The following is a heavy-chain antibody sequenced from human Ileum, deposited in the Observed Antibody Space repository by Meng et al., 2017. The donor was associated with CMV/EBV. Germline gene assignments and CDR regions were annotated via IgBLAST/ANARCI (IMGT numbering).Heavy chain of an antibody. V-gene: IGHV3-53*01. D-gene: IGHD3-3*01. CDR2: LYEGGSA. CDR3: AREQMGAWRGYFAC. CDR1: GLTVSDNR. J-gene: IGHJ4*02. Sequence: GESLKISCAASGLTVSDNRMTWVRQVAGQGLQWVSTLYEGGSAHYAPSVEGRFTISKDNSGNMVYLQMNSLRVEDTAVYYCAREQMGAWRGYFACWGQGILVTVSS.